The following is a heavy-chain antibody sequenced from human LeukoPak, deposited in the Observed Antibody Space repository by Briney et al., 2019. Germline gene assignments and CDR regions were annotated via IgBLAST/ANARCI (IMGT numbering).Heavy chain of an antibody. CDR3: AXDSSXDFDY. V-gene: IGHV3-21*01. Sequence: GGSLRLSCAASGFTFSSYSMNWVRQAPGKGLEWVSSISSSSSYIYYADSVKGRFTISRDNAKNSLYLQMNNLRAEDRAVYYCAXDSSXDFDYWXQGTLVTVSS. J-gene: IGHJ4*02. D-gene: IGHD6-13*01. CDR2: ISSSSSYI. CDR1: GFTFSSYS.